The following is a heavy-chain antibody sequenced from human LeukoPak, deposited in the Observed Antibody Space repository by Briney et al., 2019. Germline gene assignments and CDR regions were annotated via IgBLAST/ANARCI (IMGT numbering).Heavy chain of an antibody. J-gene: IGHJ4*02. CDR3: ARPLYCTNSYCIGAVDF. V-gene: IGHV3-48*03. Sequence: PGGSLRLSCAASGFTFSNYDMNWVRQAPGKGLEWVSHITASGSTIYYADSVKGRFTISRDNAKNSLYLQMNSLRAEDTAVYYCARPLYCTNSYCIGAVDFWGQGTLVTVSS. CDR1: GFTFSNYD. CDR2: ITASGSTI. D-gene: IGHD2-8*01.